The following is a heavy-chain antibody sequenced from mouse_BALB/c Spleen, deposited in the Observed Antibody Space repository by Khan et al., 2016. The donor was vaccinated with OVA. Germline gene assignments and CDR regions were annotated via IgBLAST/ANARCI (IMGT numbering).Heavy chain of an antibody. Sequence: EVKLMESGGGLVKPGGSLKLSCAASGFTFSSYTMSWVRQTPEKRLEWVATISSGGSYTYYPDSVKGRFTISRDNAKNTLYLQMSSLKSEDTAMYYCTRDRNYYGSSYLDYWGQGTTLTVSS. CDR2: ISSGGSYT. J-gene: IGHJ2*01. V-gene: IGHV5-6-4*01. CDR1: GFTFSSYT. D-gene: IGHD1-1*01. CDR3: TRDRNYYGSSYLDY.